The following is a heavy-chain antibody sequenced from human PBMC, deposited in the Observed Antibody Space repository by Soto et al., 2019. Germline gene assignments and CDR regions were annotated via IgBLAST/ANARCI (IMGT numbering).Heavy chain of an antibody. V-gene: IGHV4-39*01. CDR3: ARLHYVYRSWFYYYYGMDV. CDR1: GGSISSSSYY. J-gene: IGHJ6*02. CDR2: IYYSGST. D-gene: IGHD3-10*02. Sequence: PSETLSLTCTVSGGSISSSSYYWGWIRQPPGKGLEWIGSIYYSGSTYYNPSLKSRVTISVDTSKNQFSLKLSSVTAADTAVYYCARLHYVYRSWFYYYYGMDVWGQGTSDTGSS.